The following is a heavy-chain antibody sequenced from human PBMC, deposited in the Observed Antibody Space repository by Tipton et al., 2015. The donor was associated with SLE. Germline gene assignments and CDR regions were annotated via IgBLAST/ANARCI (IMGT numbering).Heavy chain of an antibody. CDR3: AREYSSSPHYYGMDV. V-gene: IGHV3-23*01. CDR1: GFTFSSYA. CDR2: ISGSGGST. D-gene: IGHD6-13*01. J-gene: IGHJ6*02. Sequence: SLRLSCAASGFTFSSYAMNWVRQAPGKGLEWVSAISGSGGSTYYADSVKGRFTISRDNSKNTLYLQMNSLRAEDTAVYYCAREYSSSPHYYGMDVWGQGATVTVSS.